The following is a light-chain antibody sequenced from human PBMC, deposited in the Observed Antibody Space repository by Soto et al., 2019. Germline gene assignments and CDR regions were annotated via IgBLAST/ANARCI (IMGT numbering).Light chain of an antibody. Sequence: QSALTQPASVSGSPGQSITISCTGTSSDVGGYNYVSWYQQHPGKAPKLMIYDVSNRPSGVSNRFSGSKSGNTASLTISGLQAEDEAYYYSSSYTSSSTVVFGGGTKVTLL. CDR2: DVS. CDR1: SSDVGGYNY. J-gene: IGLJ2*01. CDR3: SSYTSSSTVV. V-gene: IGLV2-14*01.